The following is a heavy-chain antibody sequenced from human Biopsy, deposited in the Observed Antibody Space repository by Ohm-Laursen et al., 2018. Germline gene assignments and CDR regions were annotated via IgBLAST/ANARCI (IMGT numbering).Heavy chain of an antibody. Sequence: SLRLSCAASGFTFSSYAMSWVRQAPGKGLEWVSAIRSTGGSTYYANSVKGRFTISSDNSKNILFLQVNNLRAEDTAIYYCTKAEDFWSPEGYYYYFSGMDVWGQGTTVTVSS. CDR3: TKAEDFWSPEGYYYYFSGMDV. CDR2: IRSTGGST. D-gene: IGHD3-3*01. J-gene: IGHJ6*02. V-gene: IGHV3-23*01. CDR1: GFTFSSYA.